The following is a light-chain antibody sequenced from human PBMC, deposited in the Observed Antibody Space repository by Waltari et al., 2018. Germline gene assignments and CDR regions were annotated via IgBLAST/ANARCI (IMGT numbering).Light chain of an antibody. Sequence: QSVLTQPPSASGTPGQRVTIPCSGSGSTIGPHYPPWYQQLPGMAPRLLIYRDNQRPPGVPDRFSGSQSGTSASLAISGLRSEDEADYYCAAWDDRLRGPLFGGGTKLTVL. J-gene: IGLJ2*01. CDR2: RDN. CDR3: AAWDDRLRGPL. CDR1: GSTIGPHY. V-gene: IGLV1-47*01.